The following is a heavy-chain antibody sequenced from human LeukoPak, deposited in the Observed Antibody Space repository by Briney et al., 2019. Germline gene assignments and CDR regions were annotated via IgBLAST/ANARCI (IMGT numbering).Heavy chain of an antibody. D-gene: IGHD5-18*01. CDR2: ISSGSKCI. CDR1: VFTFSSYS. Sequence: PGGSLRLSCAASVFTFSSYSMNWVRQAPGKGLEWVSSISSGSKCIYNADSVKGRFTISRDNAKNSLYLQMNSLRAEDTAVYYCARALSYSYGSMDFWGQGTLVIVSS. J-gene: IGHJ4*02. CDR3: ARALSYSYGSMDF. V-gene: IGHV3-21*01.